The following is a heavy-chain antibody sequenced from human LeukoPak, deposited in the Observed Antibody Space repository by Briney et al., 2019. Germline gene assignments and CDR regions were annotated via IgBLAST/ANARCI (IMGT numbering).Heavy chain of an antibody. CDR1: GYTFTSYG. CDR2: ISAYNGNT. Sequence: ASVKVSCKASGYTFTSYGISWVRQAPGQGLEWMGWISAYNGNTNYAQKLQGRVTMTTDTSTSTAYMELRSLRSDDTAVYYCAGGSSQQWPSNWFDPWGQGTLVTVSS. V-gene: IGHV1-18*01. J-gene: IGHJ5*02. D-gene: IGHD6-19*01. CDR3: AGGSSQQWPSNWFDP.